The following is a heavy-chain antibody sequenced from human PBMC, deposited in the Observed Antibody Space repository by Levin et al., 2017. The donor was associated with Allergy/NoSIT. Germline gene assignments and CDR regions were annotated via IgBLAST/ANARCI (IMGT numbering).Heavy chain of an antibody. D-gene: IGHD3-10*01. CDR2: ISSSSSYT. Sequence: GESLKISCAASGFTFSDYYMSWIRQAPGKGLEWVSYISSSSSYTNYADSVKGRFTISRDNAKNSLYLQMNSLRAEDTAVYYCARVDRWGSGPYYDYYMDVWGKGTTVTVSS. J-gene: IGHJ6*03. V-gene: IGHV3-11*05. CDR1: GFTFSDYY. CDR3: ARVDRWGSGPYYDYYMDV.